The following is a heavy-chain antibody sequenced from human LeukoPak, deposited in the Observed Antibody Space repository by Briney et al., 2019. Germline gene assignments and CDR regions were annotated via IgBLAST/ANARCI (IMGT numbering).Heavy chain of an antibody. D-gene: IGHD3-9*01. V-gene: IGHV3-11*04. CDR2: ITSTGSII. J-gene: IGHJ6*03. Sequence: LSLTCTVSGGSISSSSYYWGWIRQAPGKGLEWVSYITSTGSIIYYADSVKGRFTISRDNAKNSLYLQMNSLRAEDTAVYYCATLTAGVYYYYTDVWGKGTTVTISS. CDR1: GGSISSSSYY. CDR3: ATLTAGVYYYYTDV.